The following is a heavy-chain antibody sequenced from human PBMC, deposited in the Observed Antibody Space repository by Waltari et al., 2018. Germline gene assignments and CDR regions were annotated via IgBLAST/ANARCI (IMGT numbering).Heavy chain of an antibody. D-gene: IGHD3-22*01. J-gene: IGHJ5*02. CDR2: INHSGDT. CDR3: ARGVRDSSGSNWFDP. CDR1: VGSFSSYY. V-gene: IGHV4-34*01. Sequence: QVQLQQWGAGLLKPSETLSLTFAVYVGSFSSYYWSWTRQPPVKGLEWIGDINHSGDTNYNPSLKSRVTTSVDTSKTQVSLMLSSVTAADTAVYYCARGVRDSSGSNWFDPWGQGTLVTVSS.